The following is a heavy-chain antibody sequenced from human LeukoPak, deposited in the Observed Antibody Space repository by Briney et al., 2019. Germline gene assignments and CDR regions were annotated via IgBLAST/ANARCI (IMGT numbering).Heavy chain of an antibody. V-gene: IGHV3-48*01. CDR2: ISSSSSTI. CDR1: GFTFSSYS. CDR3: ARGRYCSGGSCYVDY. D-gene: IGHD2-15*01. Sequence: GGSLRLSCAASGFTFSSYSMNWVRQAPGKGLEWVSYISSSSSTIYYADSVKGRFTISRDNAKNSLYLQMNSLRAEDTAVYYCARGRYCSGGSCYVDYWGQGTLVTVSS. J-gene: IGHJ4*02.